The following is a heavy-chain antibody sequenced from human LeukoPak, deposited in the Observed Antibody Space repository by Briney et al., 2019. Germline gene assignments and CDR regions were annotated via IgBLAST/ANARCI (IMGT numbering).Heavy chain of an antibody. D-gene: IGHD5-18*01. CDR2: IYYSGST. V-gene: IGHV4-61*08. CDR3: ARDRGYSTGKRNYYYYGMDV. Sequence: SETLSLTCTVSGGSISSGGYYWSWIRQHPGKGLEWIGYIYYSGSTNYNPSLKSRVTISVDTSKNQFSLKLSSVTAADTAVYYCARDRGYSTGKRNYYYYGMDVWGQGTTVTVSS. CDR1: GGSISSGGYY. J-gene: IGHJ6*02.